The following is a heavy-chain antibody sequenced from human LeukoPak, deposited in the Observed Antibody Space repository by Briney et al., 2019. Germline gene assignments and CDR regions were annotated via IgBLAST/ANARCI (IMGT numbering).Heavy chain of an antibody. CDR2: ISSSSSYI. Sequence: PGGSLRLSCAASGFTFSSYSMNWVRQAPGKGLEWVSSISSSSSYIYYADSVKGRFTISRDNAKNSLYLQMNSLRAEDTAVYYCARGRRDIVVVPAPTPPDYWGQGTLVTVSS. D-gene: IGHD2-2*02. CDR3: ARGRRDIVVVPAPTPPDY. V-gene: IGHV3-21*01. J-gene: IGHJ4*02. CDR1: GFTFSSYS.